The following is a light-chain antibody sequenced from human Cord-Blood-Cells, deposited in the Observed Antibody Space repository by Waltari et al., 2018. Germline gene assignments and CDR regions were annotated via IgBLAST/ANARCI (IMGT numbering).Light chain of an antibody. Sequence: DIQMTQSPSTLSASVGDSVTITCRASQGCSRWLACYQQKPGKAPKPLIYKASSLESGLPSRFSGSGSGTECTLTISCLQPDDFATYFCRQYNSYSPYSFRQGTRLGIK. CDR1: QGCSRW. CDR2: KAS. CDR3: RQYNSYSPYS. J-gene: IGKJ2*03. V-gene: IGKV1-5*03.